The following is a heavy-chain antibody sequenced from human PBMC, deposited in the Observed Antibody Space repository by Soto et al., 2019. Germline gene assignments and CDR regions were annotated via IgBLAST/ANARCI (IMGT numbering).Heavy chain of an antibody. CDR1: GGTFSSYT. CDR2: IIPILGIA. Sequence: QVQLVQSGAEVKKPGSSVKVSCKASGGTFSSYTISWVRQAPGQGLEWMGRIIPILGIANYAQKFQGRVRITADKSTSTSYMEMSSLRSEATAVYYWASQAILGEAATENYWFDPWGQGTLVTVSS. CDR3: ASQAILGEAATENYWFDP. J-gene: IGHJ5*02. D-gene: IGHD3-3*01. V-gene: IGHV1-69*02.